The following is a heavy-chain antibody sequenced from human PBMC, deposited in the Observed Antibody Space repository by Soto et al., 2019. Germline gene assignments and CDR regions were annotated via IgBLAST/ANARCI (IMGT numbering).Heavy chain of an antibody. D-gene: IGHD6-6*01. V-gene: IGHV6-1*01. CDR2: TYYRSRWYS. CDR3: ARGPSPLAY. Sequence: QVQLQQSGPGLLKPSQTLSLTCAVSGDSVSSNSAAWNWIRQSPSRGLEWLGRTYYRSRWYSDYAASVXXRXTXXAETSKNQFSLNLNSVTPQDTAVYYCARGPSPLAYWGRGTVVTVSS. J-gene: IGHJ4*02. CDR1: GDSVSSNSAA.